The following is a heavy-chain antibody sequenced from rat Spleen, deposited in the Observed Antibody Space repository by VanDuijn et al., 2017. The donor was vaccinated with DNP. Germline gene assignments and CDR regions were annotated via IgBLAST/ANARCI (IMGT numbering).Heavy chain of an antibody. CDR2: INQAGNTI. V-gene: IGHV4-2*01. D-gene: IGHD1-10*01. J-gene: IGHJ2*01. CDR3: SRATSTADYFEF. CDR1: GFNFNYYW. Sequence: EVKLVESGGGLVQPGRSLKLSCAASGFNFNYYWMGWVRQAPGQGLEWIGEINQAGNTINYFQSLKDKLTISRDNAQNTLYLQMSKLGSEDTAIYYCSRATSTADYFEFWGKGVMVTVSS.